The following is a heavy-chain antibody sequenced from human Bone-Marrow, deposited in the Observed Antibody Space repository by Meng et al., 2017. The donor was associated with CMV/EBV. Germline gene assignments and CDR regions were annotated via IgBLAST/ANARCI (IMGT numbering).Heavy chain of an antibody. D-gene: IGHD3-22*01. J-gene: IGHJ5*02. CDR3: ARALTYYYDSSGLLNWFDP. CDR1: SSSSYY. CDR2: IYYSGST. Sequence: SSSSYYWGWIRQPTGKGLEWIGSIYYSGSTYYNPSLKSRVTISVDTSKNQFSLKLSSVTAADTAVYYCARALTYYYDSSGLLNWFDPWGQGTLVTVSS. V-gene: IGHV4-39*07.